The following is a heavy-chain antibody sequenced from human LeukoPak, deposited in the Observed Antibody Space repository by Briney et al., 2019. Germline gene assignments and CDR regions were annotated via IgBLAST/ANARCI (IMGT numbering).Heavy chain of an antibody. Sequence: ASVKVSCKASHYTFTAYGISWVRQAPGQGLEWMGWISTNKGHTNYAQNFQGRLTMTTETSTSTVHMELRSLRSDDTAVYYCVRDFYAEVSGRWDDCFDPWGQGTLVTVSS. CDR2: ISTNKGHT. CDR3: VRDFYAEVSGRWDDCFDP. CDR1: HYTFTAYG. V-gene: IGHV1-18*01. J-gene: IGHJ5*02. D-gene: IGHD3-10*01.